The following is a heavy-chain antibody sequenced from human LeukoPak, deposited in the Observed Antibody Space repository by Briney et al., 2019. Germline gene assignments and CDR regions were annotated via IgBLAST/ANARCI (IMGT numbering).Heavy chain of an antibody. V-gene: IGHV4-39*07. D-gene: IGHD5-18*01. CDR1: GGSINSGRYF. Sequence: SETLSLTCSLSGGSINSGRYFWGSVRQPPGKGLEWIGSMYYDGRTYYNPSLKSRVSMSVDTSKNQFSLRLPSVTAADTAVYYCAREAYSPGHYSFDNWGQGTPVTVSS. J-gene: IGHJ4*02. CDR3: AREAYSPGHYSFDN. CDR2: MYYDGRT.